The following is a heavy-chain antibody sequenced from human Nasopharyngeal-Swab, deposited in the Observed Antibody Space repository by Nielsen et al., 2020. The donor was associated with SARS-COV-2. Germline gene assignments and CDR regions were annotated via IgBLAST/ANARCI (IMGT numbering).Heavy chain of an antibody. CDR2: IYSGGTRT. Sequence: GGSLRLSCAASGSRFTSYAMSWVRQAPGKGLEWVSIIYSGGTRTYYADSVKGRFTISRDDSKSTLYLQLNSLRAEDTAVFYCARGIGHTVETAFDYWGQGTLVTVSS. CDR3: ARGIGHTVETAFDY. V-gene: IGHV3-23*03. J-gene: IGHJ4*02. CDR1: GSRFTSYA. D-gene: IGHD4-17*01.